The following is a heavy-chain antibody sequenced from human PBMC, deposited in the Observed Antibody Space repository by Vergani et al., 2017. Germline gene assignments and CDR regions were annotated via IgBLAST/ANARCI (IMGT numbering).Heavy chain of an antibody. D-gene: IGHD6-19*01. J-gene: IGHJ3*02. CDR1: GFTFSSYS. Sequence: VQLVESGGGVVQPGRSLRLSCAASGFTFSSYSMNWVRQAPGKGLEWVSVIYSGGSTYYADSVKGRFTISRDNSKNTLYLQMNSLRAEDTAVYYCASALGIAVAGGFDAFDIWGQGTMVTVSS. CDR2: IYSGGST. CDR3: ASALGIAVAGGFDAFDI. V-gene: IGHV3-66*02.